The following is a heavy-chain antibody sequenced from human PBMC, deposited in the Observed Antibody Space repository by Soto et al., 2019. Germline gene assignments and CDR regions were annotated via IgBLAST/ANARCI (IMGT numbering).Heavy chain of an antibody. Sequence: QVQLQESGPGLVKPSQTLSLTCTVSGGSINDGGYYWSWIRQHPGKGLEWIGYSYYSGNTYYNPSLQSRVTISVDTSKNQFSLKLTSVTAADTAVYYCARDSVSIHSSRHYFSSGPFDIWGQGTMVTVSS. CDR3: ARDSVSIHSSRHYFSSGPFDI. CDR2: SYYSGNT. V-gene: IGHV4-31*03. CDR1: GGSINDGGYY. J-gene: IGHJ3*02. D-gene: IGHD6-13*01.